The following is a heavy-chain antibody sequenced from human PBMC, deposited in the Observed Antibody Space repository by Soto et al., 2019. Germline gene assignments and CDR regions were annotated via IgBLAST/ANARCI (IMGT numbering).Heavy chain of an antibody. CDR2: IYYSGST. D-gene: IGHD3-16*01. CDR1: GGSISSGDYY. CDR3: ASHDYAHYGMDV. Sequence: KPSETLSLTCTVSGGSISSGDYYWSWIRQPPGKGLEWIGYIYYSGSTYYNPSLKSRVTISVDTSKNQFSLKLSSVTAADTAVYYCASHDYAHYGMDVWGQGTTVPSP. V-gene: IGHV4-30-4*01. J-gene: IGHJ6*02.